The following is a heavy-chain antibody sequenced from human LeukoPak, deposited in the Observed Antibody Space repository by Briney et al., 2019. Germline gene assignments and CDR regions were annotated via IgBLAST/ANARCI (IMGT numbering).Heavy chain of an antibody. CDR1: GFTFSSYW. D-gene: IGHD6-13*01. Sequence: PGGSLRLSCVASGFTFSSYWMSWVRQAPGKGLEWVANIKLDGSEKHYVDSVKGRFTISRDNAKKSLYLQMNSLRAEDTAVYYCARDLRRYSDSGDYWGQGTLVTVSS. CDR3: ARDLRRYSDSGDY. CDR2: IKLDGSEK. J-gene: IGHJ4*02. V-gene: IGHV3-7*03.